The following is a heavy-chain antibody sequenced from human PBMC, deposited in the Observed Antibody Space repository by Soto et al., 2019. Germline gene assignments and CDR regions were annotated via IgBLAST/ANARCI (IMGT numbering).Heavy chain of an antibody. J-gene: IGHJ4*02. D-gene: IGHD3-10*01. CDR3: AKGRGGSGSLTPRVDF. Sequence: EVQLLESGGGLVQPGGSLRLSCAASGFTFNNYAMTWVRQAPGKGLEWVSAISGGGDTTSYADSVKGRFTVSRDGSKSTLYLRMRSLRAEDTALYYCAKGRGGSGSLTPRVDFWGQGTLVTVSS. V-gene: IGHV3-23*01. CDR1: GFTFNNYA. CDR2: ISGGGDTT.